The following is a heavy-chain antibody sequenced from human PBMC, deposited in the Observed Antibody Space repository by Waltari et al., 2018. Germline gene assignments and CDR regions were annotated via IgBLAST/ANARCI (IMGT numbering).Heavy chain of an antibody. CDR2: ISSDGSST. Sequence: EVQLVESGGGLVQPGGSLRLSCAASGFTFSYYWMTWVRQAPGKGLVWVSRISSDGSSTSYADSVKGRFNISRDNAKNTLYLQMNSLRAEDTAVYYCARDGYSYGLGTFDIWGQGTMVTVSS. J-gene: IGHJ3*02. CDR1: GFTFSYYW. V-gene: IGHV3-74*01. CDR3: ARDGYSYGLGTFDI. D-gene: IGHD5-18*01.